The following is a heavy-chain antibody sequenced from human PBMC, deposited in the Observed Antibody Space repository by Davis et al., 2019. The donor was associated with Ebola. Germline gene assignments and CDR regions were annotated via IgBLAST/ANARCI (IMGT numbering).Heavy chain of an antibody. CDR2: ISAYNGNT. D-gene: IGHD3-10*01. CDR1: GYTFTSYG. V-gene: IGHV1-18*01. CDR3: AKGGFRELLGLYYGMDV. Sequence: AASVKVSCKASGYTFTSYGISWVRQAPGQGLEWMGWISAYNGNTNYAQKLQGRVTMTTDTSTSTAYMELRSMRSDDTAVYYCAKGGFRELLGLYYGMDVWGQGTTVTVSS. J-gene: IGHJ6*02.